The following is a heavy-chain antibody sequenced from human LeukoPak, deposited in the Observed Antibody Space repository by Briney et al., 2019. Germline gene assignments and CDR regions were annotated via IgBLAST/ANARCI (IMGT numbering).Heavy chain of an antibody. D-gene: IGHD3-16*01. CDR3: GSFGYGMDV. V-gene: IGHV3-23*01. CDR2: ISGSGDNS. Sequence: TGGSLRLSCIASGFIFNNFAMSWVRQTPEKGLEWVSVISGSGDNSYYADSVKGRFTISRDNSRNTLYLQMNSLRAEDTTVYYCGSFGYGMDVWGQGTTVTVSS. J-gene: IGHJ6*02. CDR1: GFIFNNFA.